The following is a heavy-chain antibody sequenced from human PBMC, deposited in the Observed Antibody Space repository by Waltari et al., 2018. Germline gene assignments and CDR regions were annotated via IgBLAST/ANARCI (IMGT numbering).Heavy chain of an antibody. V-gene: IGHV3-48*04. CDR2: ISSSSSTI. CDR3: ARDRGYYDSSGYGY. J-gene: IGHJ4*02. Sequence: EVQLVESGGGLVQPGGSLRLSCAASGFPFSSYSMNWVRQAPGKGLEWVSYISSSSSTIYYADSVKGRFTISRDNAKNSLYLQMNSLRAEDTAVYYCARDRGYYDSSGYGYWGQGTLVTVSS. D-gene: IGHD3-22*01. CDR1: GFPFSSYS.